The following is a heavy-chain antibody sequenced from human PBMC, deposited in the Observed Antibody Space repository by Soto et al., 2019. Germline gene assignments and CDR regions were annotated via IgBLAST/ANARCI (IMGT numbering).Heavy chain of an antibody. CDR2: IYYSGST. CDR3: ARGIEDDFWGGYSYYSYMDV. CDR1: GGSISSGGYY. V-gene: IGHV4-61*08. J-gene: IGHJ6*03. D-gene: IGHD3-3*01. Sequence: SETLSLTCTVSGGSISSGGYYWSWIRQHPGKGLEWIGYIYYSGSTNYNPSLKSRVTISVDTSKNQFSLKLSSVTAADTAVYYCARGIEDDFWGGYSYYSYMDVWGKGTTVTLSS.